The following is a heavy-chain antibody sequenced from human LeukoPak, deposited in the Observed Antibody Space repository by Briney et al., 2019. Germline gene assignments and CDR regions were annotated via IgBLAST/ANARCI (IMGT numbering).Heavy chain of an antibody. CDR1: GYTFTSYG. J-gene: IGHJ4*02. Sequence: GASVKVSCKASGYTFTSYGISWVRQAPGQGLEWMGWISTYNGNTNYAQKLQGRVTMTTDTSTSTAYMELRSLRSDDTAVYYCARDGGDYDILTGLDYWGQGTLVTVSS. V-gene: IGHV1-18*01. CDR2: ISTYNGNT. CDR3: ARDGGDYDILTGLDY. D-gene: IGHD3-9*01.